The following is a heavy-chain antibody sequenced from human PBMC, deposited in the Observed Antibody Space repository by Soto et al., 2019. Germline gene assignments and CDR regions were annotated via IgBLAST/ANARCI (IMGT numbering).Heavy chain of an antibody. CDR3: ARDRGSSFLGGGIYGMDV. V-gene: IGHV3-30-3*01. CDR1: GFSFSDYA. CDR2: ISYDGSDK. Sequence: QVQLAESGGGVVQPGRSLRLSCAASGFSFSDYAMHWVRQAPGKGLEYVSFISYDGSDKSYADSVKGRFTISRDNSKNTLNLQMNSLRTEDTAVYYCARDRGSSFLGGGIYGMDVWGQGTTVTVSS. D-gene: IGHD6-6*01. J-gene: IGHJ6*02.